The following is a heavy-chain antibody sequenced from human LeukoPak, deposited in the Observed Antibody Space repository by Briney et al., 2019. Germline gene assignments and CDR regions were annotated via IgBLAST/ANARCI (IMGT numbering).Heavy chain of an antibody. D-gene: IGHD2-8*01. CDR2: INPNSGGT. J-gene: IGHJ6*03. V-gene: IGHV1-2*02. CDR1: GYTFTGYY. CDR3: AREYEGGYYMDV. Sequence: ASVKVSCKASGYTFTGYYMHWVRQAPGQGLEWMGWINPNSGGTNYAQKFQGRVTTTRDTSISTAYMELSRLRSDDTAVYYCAREYEGGYYMDVWGKGTTVTVSS.